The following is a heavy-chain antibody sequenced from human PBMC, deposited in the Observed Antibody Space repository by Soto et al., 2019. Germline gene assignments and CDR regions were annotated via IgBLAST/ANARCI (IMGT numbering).Heavy chain of an antibody. V-gene: IGHV4-34*01. CDR3: ARGRHLLDY. Sequence: SETLSLTCAVYGGSFSGYYWSWIRQPPGKGLEWIGEINHSGSTNYNPSLKSRVTISVDTSKNHFTLILSSVTAADTAVYYCARGRHLLDYCGQGSLVTVSS. J-gene: IGHJ4*02. CDR1: GGSFSGYY. D-gene: IGHD2-21*01. CDR2: INHSGST.